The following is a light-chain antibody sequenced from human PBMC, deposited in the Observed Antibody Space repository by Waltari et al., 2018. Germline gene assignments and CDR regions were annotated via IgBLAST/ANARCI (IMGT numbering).Light chain of an antibody. J-gene: IGLJ2*01. V-gene: IGLV2-14*01. Sequence: QSALTQPASVSGSPGQSITISCTGTRGDIGGYNYVSWYQQYPGKAPKLLIFEVTNRPSGISNRFAGSKSGNTASLTISGLQAEDEADYYCSSYTSSSTLEFGGGTKLTVL. CDR2: EVT. CDR3: SSYTSSSTLE. CDR1: RGDIGGYNY.